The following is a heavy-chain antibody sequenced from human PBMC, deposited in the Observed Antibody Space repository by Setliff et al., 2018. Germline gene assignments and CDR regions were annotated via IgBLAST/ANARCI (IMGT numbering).Heavy chain of an antibody. CDR3: ARVSSLSGWYDY. Sequence: SETLSLTCAVYGGSFSGYYWSWIRQPPGKGLEWIGEINHSGSTNYNPSLKSRVTISVDTSKNQFSLKLSSVTAADTAVYYCARVSSLSGWYDYWGQGTRVTVSS. V-gene: IGHV4-34*01. CDR1: GGSFSGYY. J-gene: IGHJ4*02. D-gene: IGHD6-19*01. CDR2: INHSGST.